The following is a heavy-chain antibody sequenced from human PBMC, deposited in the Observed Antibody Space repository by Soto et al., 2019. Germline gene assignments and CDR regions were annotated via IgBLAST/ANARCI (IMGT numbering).Heavy chain of an antibody. CDR2: ISYDGNNK. CDR3: AKGIAAAGGKIDF. Sequence: QVQLVESGGGVVQPGRSLRLSCATSGFIFSSYDMHWVRQAPGKGLVWVAIISYDGNNKNYADSVKGRFTISRDNSKKTIYMQGNSLRPEDTAVYYCAKGIAAAGGKIDFWGQGTLVTVSS. J-gene: IGHJ4*02. CDR1: GFIFSSYD. D-gene: IGHD6-13*01. V-gene: IGHV3-30*18.